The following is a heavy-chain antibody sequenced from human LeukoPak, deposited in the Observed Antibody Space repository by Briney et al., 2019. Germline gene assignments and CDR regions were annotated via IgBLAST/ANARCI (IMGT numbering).Heavy chain of an antibody. Sequence: SETLSLTCAVYGGSFSGYYWSWIRQPPGKGLEWIGEINHSGSTNYNPSLKSRVTISVDTSKNQFSLKLSSVTAADTAVYYCARGRYRFDPWGQGTLVTVSS. V-gene: IGHV4-34*01. CDR2: INHSGST. D-gene: IGHD5-18*01. CDR1: GGSFSGYY. J-gene: IGHJ5*02. CDR3: ARGRYRFDP.